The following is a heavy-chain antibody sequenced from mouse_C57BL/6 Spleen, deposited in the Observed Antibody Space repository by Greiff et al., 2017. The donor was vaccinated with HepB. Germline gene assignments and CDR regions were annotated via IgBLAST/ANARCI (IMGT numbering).Heavy chain of an antibody. CDR3: ARSFNWDDFDY. CDR1: GYAFTNYL. V-gene: IGHV1-54*01. D-gene: IGHD4-1*01. CDR2: INPGSGGT. J-gene: IGHJ2*01. Sequence: LVESGAELVRPGTSVKVSCKASGYAFTNYLIEWVKQRPGQGLEWIGVINPGSGGTNYNEKFKGKATLTADKSSSTAYMQLSSLTSEDSAVYFCARSFNWDDFDYWGQGTTLTVSS.